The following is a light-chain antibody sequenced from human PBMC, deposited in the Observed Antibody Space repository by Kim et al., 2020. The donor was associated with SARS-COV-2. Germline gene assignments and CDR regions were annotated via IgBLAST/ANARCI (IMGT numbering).Light chain of an antibody. CDR1: QSISSY. CDR3: QQSYSTPQT. CDR2: AAS. V-gene: IGKV1-39*01. J-gene: IGKJ1*01. Sequence: ASVGDRVTITCRASQSISSYLNWYQQKPGKAPKLLIYAASSLQSGVPSRFSGSGSGTDFTLTISSLQPEDFATYYCQQSYSTPQTFGQGIKVE.